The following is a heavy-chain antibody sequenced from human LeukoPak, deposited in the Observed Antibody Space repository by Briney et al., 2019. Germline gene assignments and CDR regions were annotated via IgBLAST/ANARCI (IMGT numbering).Heavy chain of an antibody. Sequence: SETLSLTCTVSGGSISSYYWSWIRQPAGKGLEWIGRIYTSGSTNYNPSLKSRVTMSVDTSKNQFSLKLSSVTAADTAVYYCARDGVGELPATYYFDYWGQGTLVTVSS. CDR1: GGSISSYY. CDR2: IYTSGST. CDR3: ARDGVGELPATYYFDY. V-gene: IGHV4-4*07. D-gene: IGHD1-26*01. J-gene: IGHJ4*02.